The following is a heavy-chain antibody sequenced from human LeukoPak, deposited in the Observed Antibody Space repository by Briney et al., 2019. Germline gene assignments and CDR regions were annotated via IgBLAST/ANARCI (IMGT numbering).Heavy chain of an antibody. J-gene: IGHJ6*03. Sequence: TGGSLRLSCAASGFTFSSYGMHWVRQAPGKGLEWVAVISYDGSNKYYADSVKGRFTISRDNSKNTLYLQMNSLRAEDTAVYYCAKADSTLGYYYYYMDIWGKGTTVTVSS. D-gene: IGHD3-22*01. CDR1: GFTFSSYG. V-gene: IGHV3-30*18. CDR3: AKADSTLGYYYYYMDI. CDR2: ISYDGSNK.